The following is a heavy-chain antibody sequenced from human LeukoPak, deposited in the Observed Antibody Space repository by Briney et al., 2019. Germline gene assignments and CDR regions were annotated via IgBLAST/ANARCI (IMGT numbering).Heavy chain of an antibody. V-gene: IGHV1-2*02. D-gene: IGHD3-3*01. Sequence: ASVKVSCKASGYTFTGYYMHWVRQAPAQGLEWMGGINPNSGGTNYAQKFQGRGTMTRGTSISTAYMELSRLRSDDTAVYYCARAVRDDFWSGHNWFDPWGQGTLVTVSS. CDR3: ARAVRDDFWSGHNWFDP. CDR2: INPNSGGT. J-gene: IGHJ5*02. CDR1: GYTFTGYY.